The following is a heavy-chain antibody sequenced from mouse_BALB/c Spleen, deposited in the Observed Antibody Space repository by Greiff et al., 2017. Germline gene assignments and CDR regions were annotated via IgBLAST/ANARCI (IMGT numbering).Heavy chain of an antibody. V-gene: IGHV5-15*02. CDR2: ISNLAYSI. J-gene: IGHJ2*01. Sequence: EVHLVESGGGLVQPGGSRKLSCAASGFTFSDYGMAWVRQAPGKGPEWVAFISNLAYSIYYADTVTGRFTISRENAKNTLYLEMSSLRSEDTAMYYRARGLLRYGYFDYWGQGTTLTGSS. CDR3: ARGLLRYGYFDY. D-gene: IGHD1-1*01. CDR1: GFTFSDYG.